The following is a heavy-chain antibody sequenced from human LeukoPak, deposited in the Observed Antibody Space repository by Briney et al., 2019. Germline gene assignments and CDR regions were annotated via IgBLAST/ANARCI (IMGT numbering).Heavy chain of an antibody. V-gene: IGHV3-11*01. CDR3: ARAGFGKLGNKRNYYYYGMDV. Sequence: GGSLRLSCAASGFTFSDYYMSWIRQAPGKGLEWVSYISSSGSTIYYADSVKGRFTISRDNAKNSLYLQMNSLRAEDTAVYYCARAGFGKLGNKRNYYYYGMDVWGQGTTVTVSS. CDR1: GFTFSDYY. D-gene: IGHD3-10*01. CDR2: ISSSGSTI. J-gene: IGHJ6*02.